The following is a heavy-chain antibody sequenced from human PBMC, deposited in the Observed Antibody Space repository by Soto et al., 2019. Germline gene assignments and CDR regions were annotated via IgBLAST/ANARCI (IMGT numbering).Heavy chain of an antibody. CDR2: ITVGSSPI. Sequence: EVQLVESGGDLVQPGGSLRLSCAASGFTFNDYSMHWVRQAPGKGLEWLSYITVGSSPIYYADSVKGRFTISRDNAKNSLFLQMGSLGAEDTAVYYCARGRGGGGFSHWGQGTLVTVSS. CDR1: GFTFNDYS. V-gene: IGHV3-48*01. CDR3: ARGRGGGGFSH. J-gene: IGHJ4*02. D-gene: IGHD3-10*01.